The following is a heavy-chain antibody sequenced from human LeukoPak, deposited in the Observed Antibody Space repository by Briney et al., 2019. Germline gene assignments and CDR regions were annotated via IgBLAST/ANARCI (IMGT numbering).Heavy chain of an antibody. CDR1: GDSISSGSYY. CDR3: ARVYCSSTSCYEDY. Sequence: PSETLSLTCTVSGDSISSGSYYWSWIRQPAGKGLEWIGRIYTSGSTNYNPSLKSRVTISVDTSKNQFSLKLSSVTAADTAVYYCARVYCSSTSCYEDYWGQGTLVTVSS. CDR2: IYTSGST. D-gene: IGHD2-2*01. V-gene: IGHV4-61*02. J-gene: IGHJ4*02.